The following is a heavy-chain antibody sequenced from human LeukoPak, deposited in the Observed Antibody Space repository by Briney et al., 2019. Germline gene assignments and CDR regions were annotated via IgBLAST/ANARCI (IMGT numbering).Heavy chain of an antibody. V-gene: IGHV4-59*01. D-gene: IGHD6-6*01. Sequence: SETLSLTCTVSGDSISTYFWSWIRQPPGKGLEWIGYVYYSGSTNYNPSLESRITVLVDTSKNQFSLRLSSVTAADTAVYFCARLRSDSSELYFDLWGRGTLVTVSS. CDR3: ARLRSDSSELYFDL. CDR1: GDSISTYF. CDR2: VYYSGST. J-gene: IGHJ2*01.